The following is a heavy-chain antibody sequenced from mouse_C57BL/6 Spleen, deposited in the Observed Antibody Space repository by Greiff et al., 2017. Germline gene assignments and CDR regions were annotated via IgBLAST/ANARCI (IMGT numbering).Heavy chain of an antibody. J-gene: IGHJ3*01. CDR2: ISDGGSYT. CDR3: ARGKLGWFAY. V-gene: IGHV5-4*03. CDR1: GFTFSSYA. Sequence: EVMLVESGGGLVKPGGSLKLSCAASGFTFSSYAMSWVRQTPEKRLEWVATISDGGSYTYYPDNVKGRFTISRDNAKNNLYLQMSHLKSEDTAMYYCARGKLGWFAYWGQGTLVTVSA. D-gene: IGHD4-1*01.